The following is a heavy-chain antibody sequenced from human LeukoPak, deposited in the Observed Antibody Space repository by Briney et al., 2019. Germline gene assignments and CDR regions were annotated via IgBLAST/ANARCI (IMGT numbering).Heavy chain of an antibody. CDR3: VRGPPTGDFEY. V-gene: IGHV1-18*01. J-gene: IGHJ4*02. CDR1: EGTFSSYA. Sequence: GASVKVSCKASEGTFSSYAISWVRQAPGQGLQWMGWMSTYNGNTNYAQKLQGRVTMTTDTSTSTAYMELRSLTSDDTAVYYCVRGPPTGDFEYWGQGTLVTVSS. CDR2: MSTYNGNT. D-gene: IGHD1-14*01.